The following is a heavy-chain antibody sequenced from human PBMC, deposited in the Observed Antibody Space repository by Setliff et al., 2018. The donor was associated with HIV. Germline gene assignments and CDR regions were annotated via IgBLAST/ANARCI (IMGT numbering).Heavy chain of an antibody. CDR2: INPSSGDT. CDR3: ARPQFHPNYYGSGSYLRYYGMDV. Sequence: GASVKVSCKASGYSFTNYYIHWVRQAPGQGLEWMGVINPSSGDTLYAQNFQGRVTVTRDTSTSTAYMELSSLRSEDTAVYYCARPQFHPNYYGSGSYLRYYGMDVWGQGTTVTVSS. J-gene: IGHJ6*02. D-gene: IGHD3-10*01. CDR1: GYSFTNYY. V-gene: IGHV1-46*01.